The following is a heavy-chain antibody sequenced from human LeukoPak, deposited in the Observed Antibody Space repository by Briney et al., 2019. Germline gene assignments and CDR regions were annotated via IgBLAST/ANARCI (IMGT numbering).Heavy chain of an antibody. D-gene: IGHD2-2*02. CDR2: IIPILGTA. CDR3: ARDRPGRYCSSTRCYMASPFDP. Sequence: ASVKVSCKASRGTFSSYAISWERQAPGQGLEWMGGIIPILGTANYAQKFQGRVTITADEFTSTAYMELSSLRSEDTAVYYCARDRPGRYCSSTRCYMASPFDPWGQGTLVTVSS. V-gene: IGHV1-69*13. CDR1: RGTFSSYA. J-gene: IGHJ5*02.